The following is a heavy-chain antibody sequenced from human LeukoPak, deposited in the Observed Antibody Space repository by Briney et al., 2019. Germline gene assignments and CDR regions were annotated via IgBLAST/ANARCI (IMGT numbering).Heavy chain of an antibody. D-gene: IGHD3-3*01. CDR1: GYTFTSYG. CDR2: ISAYNGNT. CDR3: ARDQVGGLLRFLEWPKLVRPLGPTIGWFDP. V-gene: IGHV1-18*01. J-gene: IGHJ5*02. Sequence: GASVTVSCKASGYTFTSYGISWVRQAPGQGLEWMGWISAYNGNTNYAQKLQGRVTMTTDTSTSTAYMELRSLRSDDTAVYYCARDQVGGLLRFLEWPKLVRPLGPTIGWFDPWGQGTLVTVSS.